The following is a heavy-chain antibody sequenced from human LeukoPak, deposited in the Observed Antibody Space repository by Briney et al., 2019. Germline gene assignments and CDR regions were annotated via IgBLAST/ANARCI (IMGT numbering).Heavy chain of an antibody. V-gene: IGHV1-8*01. CDR2: RNLNHSNT. Sequence: ASVKLSCKASGYTGSSYDINRVRQATGQGLEWMGWRNLNHSNTAYAKKFQSRVTMTTNTSISTAYMEMSSVSSENTAVYYCAREGEYCSSTSYYISYYYYYGMDVWGQGTTVTVSS. CDR1: GYTGSSYD. D-gene: IGHD2-2*02. CDR3: AREGEYCSSTSYYISYYYYYGMDV. J-gene: IGHJ6*02.